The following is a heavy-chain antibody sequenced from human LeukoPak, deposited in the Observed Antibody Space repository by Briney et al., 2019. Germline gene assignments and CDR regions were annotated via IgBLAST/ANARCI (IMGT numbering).Heavy chain of an antibody. CDR3: AKSLIVATTRGDYFDY. J-gene: IGHJ4*02. V-gene: IGHV3-23*01. CDR1: GFTFSSYE. D-gene: IGHD5-12*01. CDR2: ISGSGGTT. Sequence: GGSLRLSCAASGFTFSSYEMSWVRQAPGKGLEWVSGISGSGGTTYYADSVKGRFTISRDNSKNTLYLQMNSLRAEDTAKYYCAKSLIVATTRGDYFDYWGQGTLVTVSS.